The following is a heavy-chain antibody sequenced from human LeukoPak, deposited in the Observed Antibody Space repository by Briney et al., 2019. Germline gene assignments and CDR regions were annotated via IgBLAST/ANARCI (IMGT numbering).Heavy chain of an antibody. CDR1: GFTVSSNY. CDR2: IYSGGST. CDR3: ARDRPVKYGSGSYFDY. Sequence: GGSLRLSCAASGFTVSSNYMSWVRQAPGKGLEWVSVIYSGGSTYYADSVKGRFTISRDNSKNTLYLQMNSLRAEDTAVYYCARDRPVKYGSGSYFDYWGQGTLVTVSS. J-gene: IGHJ4*02. V-gene: IGHV3-53*01. D-gene: IGHD3-10*01.